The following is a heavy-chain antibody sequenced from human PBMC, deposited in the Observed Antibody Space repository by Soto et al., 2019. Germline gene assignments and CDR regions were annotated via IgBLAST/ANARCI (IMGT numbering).Heavy chain of an antibody. V-gene: IGHV1-69*13. J-gene: IGHJ4*02. CDR1: GGTFSSYA. D-gene: IGHD6-13*01. CDR3: ATRAAYSSSWYFDY. CDR2: IIPIFGTA. Sequence: ASVKVSCKASGGTFSSYAISWVRQAPGQGLEWMGGIIPIFGTANYAQKFQGRVTITADESTSTAYMELSSLRSEDTAVYYCATRAAYSSSWYFDYWGQGTLVTVSS.